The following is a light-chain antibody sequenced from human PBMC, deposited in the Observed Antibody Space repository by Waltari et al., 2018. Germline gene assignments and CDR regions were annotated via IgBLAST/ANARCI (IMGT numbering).Light chain of an antibody. CDR2: NVN. Sequence: QSALTQPASVSGSPGQSITVSCTGTSRDSGAYPYFSWYQQHPGKAPRLIIYNVNSRPSGVSHRFAGSKSDNTASLTISGLQAEDEADYYCASYTKTSTLVFGGGTKLTVL. J-gene: IGLJ2*01. V-gene: IGLV2-14*03. CDR3: ASYTKTSTLV. CDR1: SRDSGAYPY.